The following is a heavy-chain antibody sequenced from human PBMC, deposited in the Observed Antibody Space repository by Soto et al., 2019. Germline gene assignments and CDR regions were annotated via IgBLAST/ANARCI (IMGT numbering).Heavy chain of an antibody. CDR3: ERMSTPVS. CDR1: GFTFSSYS. J-gene: IGHJ5*02. Sequence: EVQLVESGGGLVQPGGSLRLSCAASGFTFSSYSMNWVRQAPGKGLEWVSYITSGGSTKHYADSVKGRFTISRDNAKNSLYLQMNSLRAGDTAVYYCERMSTPVSWGQGTLVTVSS. CDR2: ITSGGSTK. V-gene: IGHV3-48*04. D-gene: IGHD2-15*01.